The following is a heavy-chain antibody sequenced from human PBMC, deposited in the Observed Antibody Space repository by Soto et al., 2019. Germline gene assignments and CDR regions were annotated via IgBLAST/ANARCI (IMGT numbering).Heavy chain of an antibody. J-gene: IGHJ4*02. CDR2: IWHDGSKK. CDR3: AKGESNDGDYGFDY. D-gene: IGHD4-17*01. V-gene: IGHV3-33*06. Sequence: QVRLVESGGGVVQPGRSLRLSCAASGFSFSSYGMHWVRQAPGKGLEWVAVIWHDGSKKYYADSVKGRLIISRDNSKITLYVQINSLRAEDTAVYYCAKGESNDGDYGFDYWGQGTLVTVSS. CDR1: GFSFSSYG.